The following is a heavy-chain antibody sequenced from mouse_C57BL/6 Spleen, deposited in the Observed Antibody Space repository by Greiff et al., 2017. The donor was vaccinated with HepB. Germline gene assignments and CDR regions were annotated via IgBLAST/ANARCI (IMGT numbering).Heavy chain of an antibody. Sequence: VQLQQPGAELVRPGSSVKLSCKASGYTFTSYWMDWVKQRPGQGLEWIGNIYPSDSETHYNQKFKDKATLTVDKSSSTAYMQLSSLTSEDSAVYYCARFMRGYFDVWGTGTTVTVSS. J-gene: IGHJ1*03. CDR1: GYTFTSYW. CDR3: ARFMRGYFDV. V-gene: IGHV1-61*01. CDR2: IYPSDSET. D-gene: IGHD1-1*01.